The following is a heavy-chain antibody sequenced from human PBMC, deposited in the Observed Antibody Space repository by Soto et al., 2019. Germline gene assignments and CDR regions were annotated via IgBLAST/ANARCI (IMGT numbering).Heavy chain of an antibody. D-gene: IGHD2-8*01. CDR3: AREMASTWFDS. V-gene: IGHV1-2*02. CDR1: GYTFTSYY. Sequence: ASVKVPCKPSGYTFTSYYMHWLRQAPGQGPEWMGWIDPNSGGAHYAKNFQGRVTLTWDTSLTTAYMELSSLRSDDTAIYYCAREMASTWFDSWGQGSLVT. J-gene: IGHJ5*02. CDR2: IDPNSGGA.